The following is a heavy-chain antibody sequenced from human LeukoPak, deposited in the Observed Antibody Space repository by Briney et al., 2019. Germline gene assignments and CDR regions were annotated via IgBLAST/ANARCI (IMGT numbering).Heavy chain of an antibody. D-gene: IGHD3-16*01. CDR3: AGGGDFDY. V-gene: IGHV3-21*01. CDR1: GFSFSIYF. J-gene: IGHJ4*02. CDR2: ISRTSEYI. Sequence: GGSLRLSCAASGFSFSIYFMNWVRQAPGKGLEWVSSISRTSEYIHYADSVRGLFAISRDNAKNSVYLQMNSLRAEDAAVYFCAGGGDFDYWGQGILVTVSA.